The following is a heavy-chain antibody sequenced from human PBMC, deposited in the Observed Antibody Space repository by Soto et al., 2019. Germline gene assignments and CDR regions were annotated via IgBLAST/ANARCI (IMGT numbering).Heavy chain of an antibody. CDR3: ARAGTTMVRGVISGWFDP. J-gene: IGHJ5*02. D-gene: IGHD3-10*01. CDR1: GGSISSSNY. Sequence: SETLSLTCAVSGGSISSSNYWSWIRQPPGKGLEWIGYIYYSGSTNYNPSLKSRVTISVDTSKNQFSLKLSSVTAADTAVYYCARAGTTMVRGVISGWFDPWGQGTLVTVSS. V-gene: IGHV4-61*01. CDR2: IYYSGST.